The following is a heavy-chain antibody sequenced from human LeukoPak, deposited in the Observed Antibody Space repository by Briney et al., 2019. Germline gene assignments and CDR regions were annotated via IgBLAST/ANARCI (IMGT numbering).Heavy chain of an antibody. CDR1: GYTFTSYD. J-gene: IGHJ4*02. CDR3: ARGAPTDAYSSGWYW. V-gene: IGHV1-8*01. CDR2: MNPNSGNT. D-gene: IGHD6-19*01. Sequence: ASVKVSCKASGYTFTSYDINWVRQATGQGLEWIGWMNPNSGNTGYAQKFQGRVTMTRNTSISTAYMELSSLRSEDTAVYYCARGAPTDAYSSGWYWWGQGTLVTVSS.